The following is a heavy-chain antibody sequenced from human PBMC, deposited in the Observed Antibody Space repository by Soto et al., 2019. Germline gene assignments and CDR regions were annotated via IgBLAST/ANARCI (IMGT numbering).Heavy chain of an antibody. CDR3: ARIPMVRGVIRDAFDI. V-gene: IGHV3-21*01. J-gene: IGHJ3*02. Sequence: PGGSLRLSCAASGFTFSSYSMNWVRQAPGKGLEWVSSISSSSSYIYYADSVKGRFTISRDNAKNSLYLQMNSLRAEDTAVYYCARIPMVRGVIRDAFDIWGQGTTVTVSS. CDR2: ISSSSSYI. CDR1: GFTFSSYS. D-gene: IGHD3-10*01.